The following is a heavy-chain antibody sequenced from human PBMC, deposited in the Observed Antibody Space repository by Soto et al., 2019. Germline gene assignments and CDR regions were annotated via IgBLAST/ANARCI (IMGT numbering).Heavy chain of an antibody. V-gene: IGHV1-3*01. CDR3: ARDTLYDSSGYYYVGYNWFDP. J-gene: IGHJ5*02. Sequence: GASVNVSCKASGYTFTSYAVHWVRQAPGQRLEWMGWINAGNGNTKYSQKFQGRVTITRDTSAGTAYMELSSLRSEDTAVYYCARDTLYDSSGYYYVGYNWFDPWGQGTLVTVSS. D-gene: IGHD3-22*01. CDR2: INAGNGNT. CDR1: GYTFTSYA.